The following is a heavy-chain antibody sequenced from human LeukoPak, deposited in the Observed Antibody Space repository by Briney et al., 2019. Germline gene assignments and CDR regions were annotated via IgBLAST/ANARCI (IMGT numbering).Heavy chain of an antibody. CDR3: ASILPTGGYDPPTHDY. Sequence: ASETLSLTCTVSGGSISSSSYYWGWIRQPPGKGLEWIGSIYYSGSTYYNPSLKSRVTISVDTSKNQFSLKLSSVTAADTAVYYCASILPTGGYDPPTHDYWGQGTLVTVSS. CDR1: GGSISSSSYY. J-gene: IGHJ4*02. CDR2: IYYSGST. D-gene: IGHD5-12*01. V-gene: IGHV4-39*01.